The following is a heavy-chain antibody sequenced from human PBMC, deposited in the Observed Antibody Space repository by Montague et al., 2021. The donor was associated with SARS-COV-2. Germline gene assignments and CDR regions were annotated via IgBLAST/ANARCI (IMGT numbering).Heavy chain of an antibody. CDR2: ISWNSGSR. Sequence: SRSLSFSASGFPFGDYAMHWVRQTPGKGLEWVSGISWNSGSRGYADSVKGRFTIYRDNAKNSLYLQMNSLRTEDTAFYYCAKDYYFGAFDIWGQGTMVTVSS. CDR3: AKDYYFGAFDI. D-gene: IGHD3-10*01. CDR1: GFPFGDYA. V-gene: IGHV3-9*01. J-gene: IGHJ3*02.